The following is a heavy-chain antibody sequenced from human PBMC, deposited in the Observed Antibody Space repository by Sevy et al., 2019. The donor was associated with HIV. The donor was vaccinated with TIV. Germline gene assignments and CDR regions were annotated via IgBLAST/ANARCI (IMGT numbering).Heavy chain of an antibody. CDR3: AKTINSGGGVVPAANYYYYGMDV. J-gene: IGHJ6*02. V-gene: IGHV3-23*01. CDR2: INGKGRST. CDR1: GFTFSGYA. D-gene: IGHD2-2*01. Sequence: GVSLRLSCAASGFTFSGYAMSWVRQAPGKGLEWVSAINGKGRSTHYADSVEGRFTISRDNSKNTLYLQMNSLRAEDAAVYYCAKTINSGGGVVPAANYYYYGMDVWGQGTTVTVSS.